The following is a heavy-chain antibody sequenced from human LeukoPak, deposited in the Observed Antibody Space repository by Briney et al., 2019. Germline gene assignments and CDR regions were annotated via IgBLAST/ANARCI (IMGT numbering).Heavy chain of an antibody. Sequence: SETLSLTCTVSGGSISSYYWSWIRQPPGKGLEWIGYIYYSGSTNYNPSLKSRVTISVDTSKNQFSLKLSSVTAADTAVYYCARLGYCSGGSCFGLDYWGQGTLVTVSS. D-gene: IGHD2-15*01. V-gene: IGHV4-59*08. CDR1: GGSISSYY. CDR3: ARLGYCSGGSCFGLDY. J-gene: IGHJ4*02. CDR2: IYYSGST.